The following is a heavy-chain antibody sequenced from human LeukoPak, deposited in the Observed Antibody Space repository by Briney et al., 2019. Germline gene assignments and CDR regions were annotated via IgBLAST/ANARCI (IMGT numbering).Heavy chain of an antibody. V-gene: IGHV4-38-2*02. CDR2: IYHSGST. CDR3: ARDLSMADLGWFDP. CDR1: GYSISSGYY. D-gene: IGHD2-8*01. Sequence: SESLSLTCTVSGYSISSGYYWGWIRQPPGKGLEWIGSIYHSGSTYYNPSLKSRVTISVDTSKNQFSLKLSSVTAADTAVYYCARDLSMADLGWFDPWGQGTLVTVSS. J-gene: IGHJ5*02.